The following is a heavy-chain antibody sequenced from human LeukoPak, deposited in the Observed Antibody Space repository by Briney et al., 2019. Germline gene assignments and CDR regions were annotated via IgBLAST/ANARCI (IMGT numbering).Heavy chain of an antibody. Sequence: SETLSLTCTVSGGSISSYYWSWIRQPPGKGLEWIGEINHSGSTNYNPSLKSRVTISVDTSKNQFSLKLSSVTAADTAVYYCARDLLQLERRPDYYYYMDVWGKGTTVTVSS. CDR3: ARDLLQLERRPDYYYYMDV. CDR2: INHSGST. CDR1: GGSISSYY. D-gene: IGHD1-1*01. V-gene: IGHV4-34*01. J-gene: IGHJ6*03.